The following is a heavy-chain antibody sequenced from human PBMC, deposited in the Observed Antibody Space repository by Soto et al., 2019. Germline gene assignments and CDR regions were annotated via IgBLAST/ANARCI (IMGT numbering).Heavy chain of an antibody. Sequence: SETLSLTCAVSGYSITSGYYWGWIRQPPGKGLEWMGTIHHTGGTYYNPSLKSRVSMSIDTSKNQFSLRLSSVTAADTAVHYCARVGHDCNSVSGCRGRWFDPWGQGTMCTVSS. CDR3: ARVGHDCNSVSGCRGRWFDP. CDR2: IHHTGGT. D-gene: IGHD6-19*01. V-gene: IGHV4-38-2*01. J-gene: IGHJ5*02. CDR1: GYSITSGYY.